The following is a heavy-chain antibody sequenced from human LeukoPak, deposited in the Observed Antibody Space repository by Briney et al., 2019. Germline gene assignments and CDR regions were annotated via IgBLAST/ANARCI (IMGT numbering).Heavy chain of an antibody. J-gene: IGHJ4*02. CDR3: ARDRTPDDSSGYYGY. V-gene: IGHV3-66*01. CDR2: IYSGGST. Sequence: GGSLRLSCAASEFSVGSNYMTWVRQAPGKGLEWVSLIYSGGSTYYADSVKGRFTISRDNSKNTLYLQMNSLRAEDTAVYYCARDRTPDDSSGYYGYWGQGTLVTVSS. CDR1: EFSVGSNY. D-gene: IGHD3-22*01.